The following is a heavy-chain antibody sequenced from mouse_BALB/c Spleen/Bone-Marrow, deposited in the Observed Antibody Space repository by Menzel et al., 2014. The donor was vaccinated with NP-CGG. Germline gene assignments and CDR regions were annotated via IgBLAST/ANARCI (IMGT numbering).Heavy chain of an antibody. CDR1: GYTFTSYI. J-gene: IGHJ1*01. Sequence: VQLQQSGPELVQPGASVKMSCKASGYTFTSYIMQWVKQKPGQGLEWIGYINPYNDGTKYNEKFKGKATLTSDKSSSTAYMGLSSLTSEDSAVYYCARFDGYYSLYFDGWGAGTTVTVSS. CDR2: INPYNDGT. D-gene: IGHD2-3*01. V-gene: IGHV1-14*01. CDR3: ARFDGYYSLYFDG.